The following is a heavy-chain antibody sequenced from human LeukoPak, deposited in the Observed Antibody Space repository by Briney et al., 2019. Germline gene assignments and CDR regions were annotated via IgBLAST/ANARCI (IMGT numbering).Heavy chain of an antibody. CDR1: ASTFSSYA. CDR3: APDGSGSRDY. D-gene: IGHD3-10*01. Sequence: SGNLCFTASASTFSSYATSMVRQAPGQGHGWMGWSIRIFVTANYAQKCQGRVTITADESTSTAYMELSSLRSEDTAVYYCAPDGSGSRDYWGQGTLVTVSS. V-gene: IGHV1-69*01. CDR2: SIRIFVTA. J-gene: IGHJ4*02.